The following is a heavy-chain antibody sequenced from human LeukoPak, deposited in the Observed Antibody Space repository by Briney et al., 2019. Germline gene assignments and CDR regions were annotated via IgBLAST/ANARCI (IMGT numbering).Heavy chain of an antibody. CDR1: GFTFSSYW. Sequence: GGSLRLSCAASGFTFSSYWMHWVRQAPGKGLVWVSRINSDGSSTTYADSVKGRFTFSRDNAENTLYLQMNSLRAEDTAVYYCARDGGSGSYGAFDIWGQGTMVTVSS. CDR3: ARDGGSGSYGAFDI. CDR2: INSDGSST. D-gene: IGHD1-26*01. V-gene: IGHV3-74*01. J-gene: IGHJ3*02.